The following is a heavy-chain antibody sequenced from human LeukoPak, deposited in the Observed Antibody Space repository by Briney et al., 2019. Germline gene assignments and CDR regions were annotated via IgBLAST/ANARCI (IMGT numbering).Heavy chain of an antibody. CDR1: GYTFTGYY. Sequence: ASVKVSCKASGYTFTGYYMHWVRQAPGQGLEWMGIINPSGGNTTYAQKFQGRVTMTRDMSTSTVYMELSSLRSANTAVYYCARDPGYDTRGYYYGYFDYWRLGTLVSVPS. J-gene: IGHJ4*02. V-gene: IGHV1-46*01. CDR3: ARDPGYDTRGYYYGYFDY. D-gene: IGHD3-22*01. CDR2: INPSGGNT.